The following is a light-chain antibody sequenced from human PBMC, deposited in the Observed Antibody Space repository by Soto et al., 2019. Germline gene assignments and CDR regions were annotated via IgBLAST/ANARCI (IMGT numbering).Light chain of an antibody. J-gene: IGKJ1*01. Sequence: EIVMTQSPATLSVSPGERATLSCRASQSVSSNLAWYQQKPGQAPRLLIYGASSRATGIPDRFSGSGSGTDFTLTISRLEPEDLAVYYCQQYSSSRTFGQGTKVDIK. CDR3: QQYSSSRT. CDR1: QSVSSN. V-gene: IGKV3-20*01. CDR2: GAS.